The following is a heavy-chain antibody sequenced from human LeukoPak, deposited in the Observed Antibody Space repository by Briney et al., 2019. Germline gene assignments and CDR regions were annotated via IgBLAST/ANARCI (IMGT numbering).Heavy chain of an antibody. J-gene: IGHJ4*02. D-gene: IGHD2-15*01. CDR1: GFTFSSYS. Sequence: GGSLRLSCAASGFTFSSYSMNWVRQAPGKGLEWVSYISSSSSTIYYADSVKGRFTISRDNAKNSLYLQMNSLRAEDTAVYYCARVAGVEVAPATSYWGQGTLVTVSS. V-gene: IGHV3-48*04. CDR2: ISSSSSTI. CDR3: ARVAGVEVAPATSY.